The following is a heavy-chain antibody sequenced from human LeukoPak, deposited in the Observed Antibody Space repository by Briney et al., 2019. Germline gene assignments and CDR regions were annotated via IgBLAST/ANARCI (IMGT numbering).Heavy chain of an antibody. CDR2: ISHDGGTK. D-gene: IGHD5-24*01. CDR1: GFNFDNFA. CDR3: ARPSPPGDGYNPPDH. V-gene: IGHV3-30*04. Sequence: GKSLTLSCVVSGFNFDNFAMHWVRQPLGKGLEWVAVISHDGGTKYYADSMEGRVTISRDNSKNTLFLQMNNLRSEDTAVYFCARPSPPGDGYNPPDHWGQGTLVTVSS. J-gene: IGHJ4*02.